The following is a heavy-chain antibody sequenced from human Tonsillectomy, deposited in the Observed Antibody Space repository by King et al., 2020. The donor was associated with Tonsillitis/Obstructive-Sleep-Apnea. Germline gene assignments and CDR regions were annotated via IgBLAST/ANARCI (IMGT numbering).Heavy chain of an antibody. J-gene: IGHJ4*02. V-gene: IGHV3-11*05. CDR1: GFTFSDYY. Sequence: VQLVESGGGLVKPGESLRLSCAASGFTFSDYYMTWIRQAPGKGLEWLSYISSSSSSRKYADSVKGRFTISRDNAKNSLYLQMNPLRAENTAVYYCAIPYCTSTSCYLTFDYWGQGTLVTVSS. CDR3: AIPYCTSTSCYLTFDY. CDR2: ISSSSSSR. D-gene: IGHD2-2*01.